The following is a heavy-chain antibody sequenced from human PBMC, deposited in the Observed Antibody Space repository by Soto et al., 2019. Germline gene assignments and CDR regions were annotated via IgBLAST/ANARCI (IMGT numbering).Heavy chain of an antibody. J-gene: IGHJ4*02. V-gene: IGHV4-39*01. CDR3: ASRSLYCSSTSCFSSHDY. CDR2: FYYSGST. Sequence: QLQLQESGPGLVKPSDTLSLTCTVSGGSISSSSYYWGWIRQPPEKGLEWIGSFYYSGSTYYNPSLKSRVTLSVDTSKHQFALKLSSATAADPAAYYCASRSLYCSSTSCFSSHDYWGQGSLVTVSS. CDR1: GGSISSSSYY. D-gene: IGHD2-2*01.